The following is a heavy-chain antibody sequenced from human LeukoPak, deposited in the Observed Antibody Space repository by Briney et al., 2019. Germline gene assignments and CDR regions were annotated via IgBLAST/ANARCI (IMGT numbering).Heavy chain of an antibody. J-gene: IGHJ4*02. D-gene: IGHD3-16*02. CDR3: ARQYYVWGSYRPRTFDY. V-gene: IGHV4-59*08. CDR1: GGSISSDY. CDR2: IYYSGST. Sequence: SETLSLTCTVSGGSISSDYWSWIRQPPGKGPEWIGYIYYSGSTYYNPSLKSRVTISVDTSKNQFSLKLSSVTAADTAVYYCARQYYVWGSYRPRTFDYWGQGTLVTVSS.